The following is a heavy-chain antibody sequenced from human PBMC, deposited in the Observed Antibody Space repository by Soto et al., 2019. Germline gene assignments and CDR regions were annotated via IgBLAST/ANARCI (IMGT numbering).Heavy chain of an antibody. CDR1: GGSISSYY. V-gene: IGHV4-59*01. CDR2: IYYSGST. D-gene: IGHD6-19*01. J-gene: IGHJ4*02. Sequence: SETLSLTCTVSGGSISSYYWSWIRQPPGKGLEWIGYIYYSGSTNYNPSLKSRVTISVDTSKNQFSLKLSSVTAADTAVYYCAREGWYPYYFDYWGQGTLVTVSS. CDR3: AREGWYPYYFDY.